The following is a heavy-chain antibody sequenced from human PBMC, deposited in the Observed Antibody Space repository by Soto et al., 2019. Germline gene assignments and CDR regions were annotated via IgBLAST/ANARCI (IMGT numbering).Heavy chain of an antibody. CDR2: IYYSGTT. J-gene: IGHJ4*02. V-gene: IGHV4-39*01. CDR3: TGESDGDYFYS. Sequence: SETLSLTCTVSGGSISSRRYYWAWIRQPPGKGLEWIGSIYYSGTTYYNPSLKSRVTISVHTSKNQFSLKLSSVTAADTAVYHCTGESDGDYFYSWGQGTLVTVS. CDR1: GGSISSRRYY. D-gene: IGHD7-27*01.